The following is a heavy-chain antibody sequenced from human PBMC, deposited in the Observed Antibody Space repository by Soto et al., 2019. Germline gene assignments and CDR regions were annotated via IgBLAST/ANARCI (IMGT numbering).Heavy chain of an antibody. CDR1: GGSVSSGSYY. J-gene: IGHJ5*02. Sequence: SETLSLTCTVSGGSVSSGSYYWSWIRQPPGKGLEWIGYIYYSGSTNYNPSLKSRVTISVDTSKNQFSLKLSSVTAADTAVYYCARSYYYGSGSYYNRKPPPRRRYLFDPSGQGTLDIVSS. V-gene: IGHV4-61*01. D-gene: IGHD3-10*01. CDR2: IYYSGST. CDR3: ARSYYYGSGSYYNRKPPPRRRYLFDP.